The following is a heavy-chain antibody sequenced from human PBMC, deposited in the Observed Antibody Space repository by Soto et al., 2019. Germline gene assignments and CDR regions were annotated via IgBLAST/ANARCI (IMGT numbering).Heavy chain of an antibody. CDR3: ATLCAFARGYYYVMDV. CDR2: IYYSGST. J-gene: IGHJ6*02. V-gene: IGHV4-39*01. CDR1: GGSISSSSYY. D-gene: IGHD3-10*01. Sequence: ETLSLTCTVSGGSISSSSYYWGWIRQPPGKGLEWIGSIYYSGSTYYNPSLKSRVTISVDTSKNQFSLKLSSVTAADTAVYYCATLCAFARGYYYVMDVCGQGTTVTVSS.